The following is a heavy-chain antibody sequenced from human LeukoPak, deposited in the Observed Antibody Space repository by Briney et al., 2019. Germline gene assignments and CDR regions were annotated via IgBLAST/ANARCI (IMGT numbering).Heavy chain of an antibody. Sequence: PSETLSLTCTVSGGSISSYYWSWIRQPPGKGLEWIGYIYYSGSTNYNRSLKSRVTISVDTSKNQFSLKLSSVTAADTAVYYCAREVVGGGYYYYYMDVWGKGTTVTVSS. CDR3: AREVVGGGYYYYYMDV. V-gene: IGHV4-59*01. CDR1: GGSISSYY. D-gene: IGHD1-26*01. CDR2: IYYSGST. J-gene: IGHJ6*03.